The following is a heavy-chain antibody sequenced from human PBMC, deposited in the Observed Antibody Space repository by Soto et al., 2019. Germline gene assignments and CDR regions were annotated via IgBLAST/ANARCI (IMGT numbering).Heavy chain of an antibody. D-gene: IGHD6-6*01. V-gene: IGHV3-7*03. CDR2: IKGDGSVT. J-gene: IGHJ6*02. CDR1: VFTFSNFW. Sequence: WWSLRLSCSASVFTFSNFWMSWSRQAPGKGLEWVANIKGDGSVTQYVASVEGRFTISRDNAKYSLYLQMNSLRVEDTALYYCVIPTRSVRGMGVWGQGTTVTVSS. CDR3: VIPTRSVRGMGV.